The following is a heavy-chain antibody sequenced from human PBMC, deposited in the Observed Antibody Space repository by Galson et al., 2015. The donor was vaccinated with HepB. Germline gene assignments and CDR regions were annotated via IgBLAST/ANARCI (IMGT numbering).Heavy chain of an antibody. J-gene: IGHJ4*02. V-gene: IGHV2-70*01. CDR2: IDWEDDT. CDR1: GFSLRTSGMC. Sequence: PALVKPTQTLTLTCTFSGFSLRTSGMCVSWIRQPPGKALEWLALIDWEDDTYYSASLRTRLTISKDTSRNQVVLTMTNMDPVDTATYFCARTDYNNFLYYFDSWGQGTLVTVSS. CDR3: ARTDYNNFLYYFDS. D-gene: IGHD4-11*01.